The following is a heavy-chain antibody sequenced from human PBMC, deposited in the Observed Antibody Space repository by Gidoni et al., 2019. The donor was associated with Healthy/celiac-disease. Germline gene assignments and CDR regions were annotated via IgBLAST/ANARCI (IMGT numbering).Heavy chain of an antibody. CDR1: GFTCSSYA. V-gene: IGHV3-23*01. J-gene: IGHJ3*02. CDR3: AARGALGRAFDI. D-gene: IGHD3-10*01. Sequence: EVQLLESGGGLVQPGGSLRLSCAASGFTCSSYAMSWVRQAPGKGREWVSAISGSGGSTYYADAVKGRLTISRDNAKNTLYLKMNSLRAEDTAVYYCAARGALGRAFDIWGQGTMVTVSA. CDR2: ISGSGGST.